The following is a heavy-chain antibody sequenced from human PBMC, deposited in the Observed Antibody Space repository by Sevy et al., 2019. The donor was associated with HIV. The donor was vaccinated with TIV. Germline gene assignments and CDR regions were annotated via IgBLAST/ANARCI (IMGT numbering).Heavy chain of an antibody. D-gene: IGHD2-8*01. CDR3: AREGCTKPHDY. Sequence: GGSLRLSCAASGFTFSKYSMSWVRQPPGKGLEWVSTLSFGCGEINYEDSVKGRFTISRDNSKSSVYRQMNNLGPEDTAVYYCAREGCTKPHDYWGQGTLVTVSS. V-gene: IGHV3-23*01. CDR1: GFTFSKYS. J-gene: IGHJ4*02. CDR2: LSFGCGEI.